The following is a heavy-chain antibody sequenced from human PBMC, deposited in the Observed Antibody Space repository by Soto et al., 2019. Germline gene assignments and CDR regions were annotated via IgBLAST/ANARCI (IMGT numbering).Heavy chain of an antibody. J-gene: IGHJ6*02. CDR1: GDSITSGGYY. V-gene: IGHV4-31*03. D-gene: IGHD3-16*01. CDR3: ARDTRLTVSPTNVPDCMEV. CDR2: IYPNGGT. Sequence: SEALSLPCTVSGDSITSGGYYWGWIRHLPGKGLEWIGCIYPNGGTHYNASLKSRFTISIDTSKNQFSLKVTSVTAADTAVYSSARDTRLTVSPTNVPDCMEVWGQGTTVAVS.